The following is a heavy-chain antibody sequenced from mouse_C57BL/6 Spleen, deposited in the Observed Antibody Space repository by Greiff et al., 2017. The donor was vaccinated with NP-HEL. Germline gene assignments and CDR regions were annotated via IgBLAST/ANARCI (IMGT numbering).Heavy chain of an antibody. CDR2: INYDGSST. Sequence: EVKVVESEGGLVQPGSSMKLSCTASGFTFSDYYMAWVRQVPEKGLEWVANINYDGSSTYYLDSLKSRFIISRDNAKNILYLQMSSLKSEDTATYYCAREGVVATGYFDVWGTGTTVTVSS. CDR3: AREGVVATGYFDV. CDR1: GFTFSDYY. V-gene: IGHV5-16*01. J-gene: IGHJ1*03. D-gene: IGHD1-1*01.